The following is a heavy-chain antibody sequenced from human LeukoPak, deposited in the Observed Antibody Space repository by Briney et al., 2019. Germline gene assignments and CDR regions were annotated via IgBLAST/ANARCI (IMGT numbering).Heavy chain of an antibody. J-gene: IGHJ4*02. CDR3: ARDKGNGDYEDHLLDY. D-gene: IGHD4-17*01. V-gene: IGHV4-59*01. CDR1: GGSISSYY. CDR2: IYYSGST. Sequence: PSETLSLTCTVSGGSISSYYWSWIRQPPGKGLEWIGYIYYSGSTNYNPSLKSRVTISVDTSKNQFSLKLSSVTAEDTAVYYCARDKGNGDYEDHLLDYWGQGTLVTVSS.